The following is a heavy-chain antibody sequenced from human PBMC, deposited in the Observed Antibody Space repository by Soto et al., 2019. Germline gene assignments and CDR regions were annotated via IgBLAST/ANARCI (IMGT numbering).Heavy chain of an antibody. D-gene: IGHD3-22*01. Sequence: EVQLMESGGGLVQPGGSLRLSCAASGLTFSIYWMSWVRQTPGKGLEWVATINEDGSDGFYVDSVKGRFTISRDNGKNSLFLQMNSLRAEDTALYYCATCSSGYYYGWGQGTLVTVSS. CDR3: ATCSSGYYYG. CDR2: INEDGSDG. CDR1: GLTFSIYW. V-gene: IGHV3-7*01. J-gene: IGHJ4*02.